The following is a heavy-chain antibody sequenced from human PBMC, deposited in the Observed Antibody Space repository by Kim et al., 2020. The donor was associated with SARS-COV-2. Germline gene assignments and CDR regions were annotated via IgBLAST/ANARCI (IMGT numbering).Heavy chain of an antibody. Sequence: GGSLRLSCAASGFTVSSNYMSWVRQAPGKGLEWVSVIYSGGSTYYADSVKGRFTISRDNSKNTLYLQMNSLRAEDTAVYYCARGDAPGRDLPGSYLFDYWGQGTLVTVSS. V-gene: IGHV3-53*01. CDR1: GFTVSSNY. J-gene: IGHJ4*02. D-gene: IGHD1-26*01. CDR3: ARGDAPGRDLPGSYLFDY. CDR2: IYSGGST.